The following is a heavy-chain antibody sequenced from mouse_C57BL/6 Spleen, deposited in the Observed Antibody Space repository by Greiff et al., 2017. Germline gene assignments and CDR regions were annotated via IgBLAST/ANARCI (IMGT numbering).Heavy chain of an antibody. Sequence: QVQLQQSGAELARPGASVKMSCKASGYTFTSYTMHWVKQRPGQGLEWIGYINPSSGYTKYNQKFKDKATLTADKSSSTAYMQLSSLTSEDSAVYYCANYYGSSSYAMDYWGQGTSVTVSS. CDR3: ANYYGSSSYAMDY. CDR1: GYTFTSYT. D-gene: IGHD1-1*01. CDR2: INPSSGYT. J-gene: IGHJ4*01. V-gene: IGHV1-4*01.